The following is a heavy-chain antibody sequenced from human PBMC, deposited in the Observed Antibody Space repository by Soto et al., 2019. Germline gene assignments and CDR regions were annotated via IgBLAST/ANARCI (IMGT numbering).Heavy chain of an antibody. V-gene: IGHV3-9*01. Sequence: GGSLRLSCAASGFTFHDYAMHWVRQAPGKGLEWVSGIGWNSGKIGYASSVKGRFTISRDNAKNSLYLEMNSLRVEDTGLYDCAKDSDCSGVTCFSILAYWGQGIMVTVSS. J-gene: IGHJ4*02. CDR3: AKDSDCSGVTCFSILAY. D-gene: IGHD2-15*01. CDR2: IGWNSGKI. CDR1: GFTFHDYA.